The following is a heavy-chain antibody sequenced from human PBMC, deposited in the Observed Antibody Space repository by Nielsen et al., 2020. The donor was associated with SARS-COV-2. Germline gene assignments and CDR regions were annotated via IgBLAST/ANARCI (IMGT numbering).Heavy chain of an antibody. CDR3: ARNEAAPGMETNWYDH. CDR2: FGVPRPHT. Sequence: GGSLRLSCASSGFNFNNYAMTWVRQAPGTGLVWVSTFGVPRPHTYYADSVKGRFTIPRDNSKNTLYLQMDSLRADDTAVYYCARNEAAPGMETNWYDHWGQGTPVTVSS. CDR1: GFNFNNYA. J-gene: IGHJ5*02. D-gene: IGHD6-13*01. V-gene: IGHV3-23*01.